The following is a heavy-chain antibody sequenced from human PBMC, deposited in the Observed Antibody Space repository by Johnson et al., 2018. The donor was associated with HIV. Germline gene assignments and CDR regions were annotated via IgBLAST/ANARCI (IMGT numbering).Heavy chain of an antibody. J-gene: IGHJ3*02. CDR1: GFTFSSYA. D-gene: IGHD3-16*01. V-gene: IGHV3-66*01. Sequence: VQLVESGGGVVQPGRSLRLSCAASGFTFSSYAMHCVRQAPGKGLEWVAVIYSGGSTYYADSVKGRFTISRDNSKNTLYLQMNSLRAEDTAVYYCARDLSEGGLGHAFDIWGQGTMVTVSS. CDR2: IYSGGST. CDR3: ARDLSEGGLGHAFDI.